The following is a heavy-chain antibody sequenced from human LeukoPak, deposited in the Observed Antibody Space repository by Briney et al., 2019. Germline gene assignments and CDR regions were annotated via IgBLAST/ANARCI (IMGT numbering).Heavy chain of an antibody. Sequence: GGSLRLSYAASGFTVSSNFMNWVRQAPGRGLEWVSVIYSGGSTSYADAVKGRFTISRDNSKNTLFLQMNSLRIDHTAVYYCAREGYTSGSRTGIDYWGQGTLVTVSS. V-gene: IGHV3-66*02. D-gene: IGHD5-18*01. CDR1: GFTVSSNF. J-gene: IGHJ4*02. CDR3: AREGYTSGSRTGIDY. CDR2: IYSGGST.